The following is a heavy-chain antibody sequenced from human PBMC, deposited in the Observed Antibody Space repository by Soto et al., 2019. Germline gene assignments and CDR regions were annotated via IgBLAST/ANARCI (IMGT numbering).Heavy chain of an antibody. D-gene: IGHD1-26*01. CDR2: INPDNGNT. Sequence: EASVKVSCKASGYTFTRYTMNWVRQAPGQRLEWMGWINPDNGNTKSSQKFQDRVIITRDTSASTAYTDLSSLKASDTAMYYCARLDSGSYSRSHPDNFDFWGQGTQVTVSS. CDR1: GYTFTRYT. J-gene: IGHJ4*02. V-gene: IGHV1-3*01. CDR3: ARLDSGSYSRSHPDNFDF.